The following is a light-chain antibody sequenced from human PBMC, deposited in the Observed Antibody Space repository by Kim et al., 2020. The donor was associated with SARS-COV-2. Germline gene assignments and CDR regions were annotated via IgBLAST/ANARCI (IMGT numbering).Light chain of an antibody. J-gene: IGLJ3*02. CDR3: QAWDGTTAV. CDR1: FRLRSEF. Sequence: VSPGQTASITCSGHFRLRSEFVCWYQQKPGQSPALVIYQNNKRPSGTPERFSGSLSGNTATLTIGGTQGLDEADYFCQAWDGTTAVFGGGTQLTVL. CDR2: QNN. V-gene: IGLV3-1*01.